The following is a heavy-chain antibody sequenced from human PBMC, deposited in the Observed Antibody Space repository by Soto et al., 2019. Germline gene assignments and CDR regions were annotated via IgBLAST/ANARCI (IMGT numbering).Heavy chain of an antibody. CDR2: IYYSGNT. CDR3: ARYSVVVAAKRTPNGDAFDI. V-gene: IGHV4-31*03. CDR1: GDSMSSGAYY. Sequence: SETLSLTCTVSGDSMSSGAYYWNWIRQHPGKGLEWIGYIYYSGNTYYNPSLKSRIVISVDTSKNQFSLNLRSVTAADTAVYYCARYSVVVAAKRTPNGDAFDIWGPGTMVTVSS. D-gene: IGHD2-15*01. J-gene: IGHJ3*02.